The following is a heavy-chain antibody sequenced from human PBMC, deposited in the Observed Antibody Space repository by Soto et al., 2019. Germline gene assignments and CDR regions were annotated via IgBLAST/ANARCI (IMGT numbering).Heavy chain of an antibody. D-gene: IGHD2-21*01. CDR2: IRSSGSPI. CDR3: ARDPHSLDY. CDR1: GFTFSSYS. J-gene: IGHJ4*02. V-gene: IGHV3-48*02. Sequence: EVRLVESGGGLVQPGGSLRLSCAASGFTFSSYSMNWVRQAPGKGLEWVSYIRSSGSPIYYADSVEGRFTISRDNGKSSLYLQMNSLRDEDTAVYYCARDPHSLDYWGQGTLVTVSS.